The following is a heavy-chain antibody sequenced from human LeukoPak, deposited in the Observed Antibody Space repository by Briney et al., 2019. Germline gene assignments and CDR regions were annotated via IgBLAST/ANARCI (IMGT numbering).Heavy chain of an antibody. CDR3: ARGYSGSLFDY. D-gene: IGHD1-26*01. CDR1: GGSISSYL. CDR2: VYYSGST. J-gene: IGHJ4*02. Sequence: SETLSLTCTVSGGSISSYLWSWIRQPPGKGLGWIGYVYYSGSTNYNPSLKSRVTISLDTSKNQFSLKLGSVTAADTAMYYCARGYSGSLFDYWGQGSLVTVSS. V-gene: IGHV4-59*01.